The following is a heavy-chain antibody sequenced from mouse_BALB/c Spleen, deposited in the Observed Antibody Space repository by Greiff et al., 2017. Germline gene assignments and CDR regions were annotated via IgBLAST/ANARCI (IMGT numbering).Heavy chain of an antibody. CDR2: IDPANGNT. D-gene: IGHD2-4*01. CDR3: ARGDYDVGFDY. CDR1: GFNIKDTY. V-gene: IGHV14-3*02. Sequence: EVQLQQSGAELVKPGASVKLSCTASGFNIKDTYMHWVKQRPEQGLEWIGRIDPANGNTKYDPKFQGKATITADTSSNTAYLQLSSLTSEDTAVYYCARGDYDVGFDYWGQGTTLTVSS. J-gene: IGHJ2*01.